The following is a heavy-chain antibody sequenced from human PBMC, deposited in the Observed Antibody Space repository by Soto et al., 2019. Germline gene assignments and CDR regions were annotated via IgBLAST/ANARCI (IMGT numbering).Heavy chain of an antibody. CDR2: IIPIFGTA. V-gene: IGHV1-69*12. CDR3: ARDGGVYDYSPFDY. Sequence: QVQLVQSGAEVKKPGSSVKVSCKASGGTFSNYAISWVRQAPGQGLEWMGGIIPIFGTADYAQKFQGRVTIRGDESTSTAYMELSSLRSEDTAVYYCARDGGVYDYSPFDYWGQGTLVTVSS. J-gene: IGHJ4*02. D-gene: IGHD4-4*01. CDR1: GGTFSNYA.